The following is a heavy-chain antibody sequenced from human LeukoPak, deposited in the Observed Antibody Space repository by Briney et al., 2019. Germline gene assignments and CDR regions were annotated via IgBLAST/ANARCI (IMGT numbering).Heavy chain of an antibody. CDR1: GFTFSNYG. CDR2: ISSSGSTI. CDR3: AKDTRDILTGYYNTAFDY. V-gene: IGHV3-48*04. Sequence: PGGSLRLSCAASGFTFSNYGMNWVRQAPGKGLEWVSYISSSGSTIYYADSVKGRFTISRDNAKNSLYLQMNSLRAEDTALYYCAKDTRDILTGYYNTAFDYWGQGTLVTVSS. J-gene: IGHJ4*02. D-gene: IGHD3-9*01.